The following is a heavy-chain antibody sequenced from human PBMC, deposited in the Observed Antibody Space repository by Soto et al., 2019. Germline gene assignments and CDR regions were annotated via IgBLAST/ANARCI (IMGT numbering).Heavy chain of an antibody. Sequence: SETLSLTCAVYGGSFSGYYWSWIRQPPGKGLEWIGEINHSGSTNYNPSLKSRVTISVDTSKNQFSLKPSSVTAADTAVYYCARLTFDFWSGYSPVPSDYWGQGTPVTVSS. CDR2: INHSGST. J-gene: IGHJ4*02. V-gene: IGHV4-34*01. D-gene: IGHD3-3*01. CDR1: GGSFSGYY. CDR3: ARLTFDFWSGYSPVPSDY.